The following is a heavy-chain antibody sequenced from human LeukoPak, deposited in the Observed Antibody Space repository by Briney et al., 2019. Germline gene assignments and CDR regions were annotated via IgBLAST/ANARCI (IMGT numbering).Heavy chain of an antibody. D-gene: IGHD2-2*01. V-gene: IGHV3-23*01. Sequence: GGSLRLSCAASGFTFSSYAMSWVRQAPGKGLEWVSAISGSGGSTYYADSVKGRFTISRDNSKNTLYLQMNSLRAEDTAVYYCAKVGYCSSTSCYSGGDAFDIWGQGTMVTVSS. CDR3: AKVGYCSSTSCYSGGDAFDI. J-gene: IGHJ3*02. CDR2: ISGSGGST. CDR1: GFTFSSYA.